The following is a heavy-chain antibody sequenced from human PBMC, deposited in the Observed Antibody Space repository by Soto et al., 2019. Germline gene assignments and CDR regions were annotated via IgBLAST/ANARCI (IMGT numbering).Heavy chain of an antibody. Sequence: QITLKESGPTLVKPTQTLTLTCTFSGFSLSTSGVGVGWIRQPPGKALEWLALIYWDDDKRYSPSLKSRLTLTKDTSKNQVVLTMTNMDPVDTATYYCAHRGGNRLTGAFDIWGQGTMVTVSS. J-gene: IGHJ3*02. D-gene: IGHD2-15*01. CDR1: GFSLSTSGVG. V-gene: IGHV2-5*02. CDR3: AHRGGNRLTGAFDI. CDR2: IYWDDDK.